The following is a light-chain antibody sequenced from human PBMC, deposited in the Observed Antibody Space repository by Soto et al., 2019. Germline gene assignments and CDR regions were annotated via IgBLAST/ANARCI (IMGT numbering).Light chain of an antibody. CDR3: QQYNNWTPGRT. CDR1: QSVSSN. CDR2: GAS. V-gene: IGKV3-15*01. Sequence: EIVMTQSPATLSVSPGERATLSCRASQSVSSNLAWYQQKPGQAPRLLIYGASTRATGIPARFSGSGSGTEFTLTISSLQSEDFAVYYWQQYNNWTPGRTFGQGTKVEI. J-gene: IGKJ1*01.